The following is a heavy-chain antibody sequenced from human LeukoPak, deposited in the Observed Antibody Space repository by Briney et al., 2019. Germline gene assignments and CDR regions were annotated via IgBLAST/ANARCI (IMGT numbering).Heavy chain of an antibody. V-gene: IGHV3-30*18. CDR1: GFTFSSYG. Sequence: GGSLRLSCAASGFTFSSYGMHWVRQAPGKGLEWVAVISYDGSNKYYADSVKGRFTISRDNSKNTLYLQMNSLRAEDTAVYYCAKDSVEGHWLPEDGYFQHWGQGTLVTVSS. CDR2: ISYDGSNK. J-gene: IGHJ1*01. CDR3: AKDSVEGHWLPEDGYFQH. D-gene: IGHD6-19*01.